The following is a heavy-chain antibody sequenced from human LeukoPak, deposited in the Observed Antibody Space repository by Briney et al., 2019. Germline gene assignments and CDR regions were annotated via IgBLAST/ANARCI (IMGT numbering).Heavy chain of an antibody. CDR2: IIPIFGTA. J-gene: IGHJ4*02. Sequence: SVKVSCKASGGTFSSYAISWVRQAPGQGLEWMGGIIPIFGTANYAQKFQGRVTITADESTSTAYMELSSLRSEDTAVYYCARAGRDIGYCSGGSCYSDDYWGQGTLVTVSS. CDR3: ARAGRDIGYCSGGSCYSDDY. CDR1: GGTFSSYA. V-gene: IGHV1-69*13. D-gene: IGHD2-15*01.